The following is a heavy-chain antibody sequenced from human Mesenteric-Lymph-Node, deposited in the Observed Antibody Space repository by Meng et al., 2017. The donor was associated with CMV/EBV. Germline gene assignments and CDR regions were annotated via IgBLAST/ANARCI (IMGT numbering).Heavy chain of an antibody. D-gene: IGHD5-18*01. Sequence: GGSLRLSCAASGFTLSSYYMNWVRQAPGKGLEWVSMISSSSSYIYYADSVKGRFTISRDNAKNSLYLHMNSLRAEDTAVYYCARGTQLWTYYYGMDVWGQGTTVTVSS. CDR2: ISSSSSYI. J-gene: IGHJ6*02. CDR3: ARGTQLWTYYYGMDV. V-gene: IGHV3-21*01. CDR1: GFTLSSYY.